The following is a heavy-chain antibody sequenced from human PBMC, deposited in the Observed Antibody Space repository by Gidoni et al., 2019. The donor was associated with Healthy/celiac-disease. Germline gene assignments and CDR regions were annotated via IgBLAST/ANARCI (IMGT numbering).Heavy chain of an antibody. Sequence: EVQMLESGGGLVQPGGSLRLSCAASGFTFSSYAMSWVRQAPGKGLAWVSAISVSGGSTYYADSVKCRFTISRDNSKNTLYLQMNSLRAEDTAVYYCAKGDDTSYYFDYWGQGTLVTVSS. CDR1: GFTFSSYA. D-gene: IGHD3-22*01. V-gene: IGHV3-23*01. CDR3: AKGDDTSYYFDY. CDR2: ISVSGGST. J-gene: IGHJ4*02.